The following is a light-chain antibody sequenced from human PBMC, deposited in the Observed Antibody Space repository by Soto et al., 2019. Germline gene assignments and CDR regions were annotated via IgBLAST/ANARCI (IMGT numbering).Light chain of an antibody. CDR2: KAS. CDR3: QQYNSYSPWT. V-gene: IGKV1-5*03. CDR1: QSISSW. J-gene: IGKJ1*01. Sequence: DIQMTQSPSTLSASVGVRVTITCRASQSISSWLAWYQQKPGKAPKLLIYKASSLESGVPSRFSGSGSGTEFTLIISSLQPDDFATYYCQQYNSYSPWTFGQGTKVEVK.